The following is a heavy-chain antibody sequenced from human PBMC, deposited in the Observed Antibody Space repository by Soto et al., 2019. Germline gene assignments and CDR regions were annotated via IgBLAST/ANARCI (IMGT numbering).Heavy chain of an antibody. J-gene: IGHJ6*02. CDR2: MHSTGTS. D-gene: IGHD3-22*01. CDR1: GAFVSGSF. Sequence: PSETLSLTCSVSGAFVSGSFWSWIRQPPGKGLEYIGFMHSTGTSNYNSSLKSRVSVSVDTSKNQISLNLKSVTTEDTAVYYCARDRGITYYYDSSGSATPVIYYYYYGMDVWGQGTTVTVSS. V-gene: IGHV4-59*02. CDR3: ARDRGITYYYDSSGSATPVIYYYYYGMDV.